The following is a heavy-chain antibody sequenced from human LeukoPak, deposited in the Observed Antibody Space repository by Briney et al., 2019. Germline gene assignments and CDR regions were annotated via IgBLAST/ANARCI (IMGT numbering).Heavy chain of an antibody. CDR3: ARPVGYCSSANCYEYFDY. D-gene: IGHD2-2*01. V-gene: IGHV4-59*08. J-gene: IGHJ4*02. CDR1: GGSVNGYY. Sequence: PSETLSLTCTVSGGSVNGYYWNWIRQAPGKGLEWIGFIHYSGLTVYSPSLQSRVSMSVDTSKNKFSLKLSAVTAADTAVYYCARPVGYCSSANCYEYFDYWGQGALVTVSS. CDR2: IHYSGLT.